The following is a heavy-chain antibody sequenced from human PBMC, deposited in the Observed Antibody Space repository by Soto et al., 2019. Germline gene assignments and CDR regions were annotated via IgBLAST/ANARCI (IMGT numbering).Heavy chain of an antibody. V-gene: IGHV1-18*01. D-gene: IGHD3-10*01. CDR1: GYTFNNYG. CDR2: ISTYNGDT. J-gene: IGHJ4*02. Sequence: QVQLVQSGAEVKKPGASVKVSCKASGYTFNNYGISWVRQAPGQGLEWMGWISTYNGDTNYAQKLQGSVTMTTDTSTTTAYRERRSLTSDDTAVYYCARGGFGGGVDYWVQGTLVTVSS. CDR3: ARGGFGGGVDY.